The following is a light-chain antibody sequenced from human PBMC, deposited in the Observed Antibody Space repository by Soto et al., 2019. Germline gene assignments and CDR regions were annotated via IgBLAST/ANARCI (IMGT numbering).Light chain of an antibody. CDR3: QQRSNWPPLT. V-gene: IGKV3D-20*02. CDR2: GAS. CDR1: QSVSNNY. Sequence: EIVLTQSPGTLSLSPGERATLSCRARQSVSNNYSAWYQQKPGQAAXLLVYGASNRATGVPDRFSGSGCGTDFTLTISRLQAEDFAVYYCQQRSNWPPLTFGGATKVDTK. J-gene: IGKJ4*01.